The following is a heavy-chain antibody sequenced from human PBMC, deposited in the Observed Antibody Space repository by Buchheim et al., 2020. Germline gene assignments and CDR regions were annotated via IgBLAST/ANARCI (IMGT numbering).Heavy chain of an antibody. CDR1: GGSISSGGYY. D-gene: IGHD6-19*01. V-gene: IGHV4-31*03. J-gene: IGHJ6*03. CDR3: ARDKNTVAGTHYMDV. CDR2: IYYRGNT. Sequence: QVQLQESGPGLVKPSQTLSLTCTVSGGSISSGGYYWSWIRQHPGKALEWIGYIYYRGNTYYNPSLKSRVTISVDTSQNQLSLKLSSVTAADTAVYYCARDKNTVAGTHYMDVWGKGTT.